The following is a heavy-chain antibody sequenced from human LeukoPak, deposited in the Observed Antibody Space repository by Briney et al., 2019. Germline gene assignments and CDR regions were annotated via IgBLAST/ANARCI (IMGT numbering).Heavy chain of an antibody. CDR2: IYSGGST. D-gene: IGHD5-18*01. V-gene: IGHV3-53*01. Sequence: PGGSLRLSCAASGFTVSSSYMSWVRQAPGKGLEWVSLIYSGGSTYYAASVKGRFTISRDNSKNTLYLQMNSLRPEDTAVYYCAKGYTYAYEYWGQGTLVTVCS. J-gene: IGHJ4*02. CDR1: GFTVSSSY. CDR3: AKGYTYAYEY.